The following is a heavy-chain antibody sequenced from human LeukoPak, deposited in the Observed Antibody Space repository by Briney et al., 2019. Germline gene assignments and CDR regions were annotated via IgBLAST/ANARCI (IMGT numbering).Heavy chain of an antibody. D-gene: IGHD2-2*01. V-gene: IGHV3-23*01. CDR3: AKYQTSSSSWSGRYFDY. CDR2: ISGSGDIT. CDR1: AFTFSSYG. J-gene: IGHJ4*02. Sequence: GGSLRLSCAASAFTFSSYGMTWVRQAPGKVLEWVSGISGSGDITYYADSVKGRFTISRDNSKNTMYLQMNSLRAEDTALYYCAKYQTSSSSWSGRYFDYWGQGTLVTVSS.